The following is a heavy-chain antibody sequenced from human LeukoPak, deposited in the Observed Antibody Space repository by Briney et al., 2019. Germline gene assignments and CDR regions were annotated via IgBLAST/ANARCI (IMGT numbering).Heavy chain of an antibody. CDR3: ARDNRGPPDGSYFYYYYGMDV. Sequence: GASVKVSCKASGYTFTGYYMHWVRQAPGQGLEWMGWINPNSGGTNYAQKLQGRVTMTTDTSTSTAYMELRSLRSDDTAVYYCARDNRGPPDGSYFYYYYGMDVWGQGTTVTVSS. CDR1: GYTFTGYY. CDR2: INPNSGGT. D-gene: IGHD1-26*01. J-gene: IGHJ6*02. V-gene: IGHV1-2*02.